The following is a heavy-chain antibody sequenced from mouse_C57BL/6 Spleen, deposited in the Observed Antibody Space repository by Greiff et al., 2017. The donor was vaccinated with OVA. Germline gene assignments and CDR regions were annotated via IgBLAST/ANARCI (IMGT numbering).Heavy chain of an antibody. CDR3: ARVYGNSPFAY. J-gene: IGHJ3*01. D-gene: IGHD2-1*01. Sequence: QVQLQQSGAELVKPGASVKLSCKASGYTFTSYWMHWVKQRPGQGLEWIGMIHPNSGSTNYNEKFKSKATLTVDKSSSTAYMQLSSLTSEDSAVYYCARVYGNSPFAYWGQGTLVTVSA. CDR2: IHPNSGST. V-gene: IGHV1-64*01. CDR1: GYTFTSYW.